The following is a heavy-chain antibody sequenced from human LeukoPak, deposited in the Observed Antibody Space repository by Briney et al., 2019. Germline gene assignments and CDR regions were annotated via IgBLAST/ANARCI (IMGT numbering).Heavy chain of an antibody. CDR2: ISAYNGNT. Sequence: GASVKVSCKASGYTFTSYGISWVRQAAGQGLEWMGWISAYNGNTNYAQKLQGRVTMTTDTSTSTAYMELRSLRSEDTAVYYCARANDPIVGATGYFDSWGQGTLVTVSS. V-gene: IGHV1-18*01. CDR1: GYTFTSYG. D-gene: IGHD1-26*01. CDR3: ARANDPIVGATGYFDS. J-gene: IGHJ4*02.